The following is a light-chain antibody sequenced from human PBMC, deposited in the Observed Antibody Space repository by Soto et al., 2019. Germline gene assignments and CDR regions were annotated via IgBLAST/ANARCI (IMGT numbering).Light chain of an antibody. CDR1: HSISTS. V-gene: IGKV3-15*01. J-gene: IGKJ4*01. CDR2: GAS. Sequence: EIVMTQSPATLSVSPGERATLSCRASHSISTSLAWYQQRPGQAPRLLIYGASTRATGIPARFSGSGSGTEFTLSISSLQSEDFAVYYCQQYDSWPPLTFGGGTKVDIK. CDR3: QQYDSWPPLT.